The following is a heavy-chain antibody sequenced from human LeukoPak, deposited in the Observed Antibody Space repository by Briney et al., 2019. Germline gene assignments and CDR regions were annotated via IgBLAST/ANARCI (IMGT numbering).Heavy chain of an antibody. D-gene: IGHD3-10*01. CDR1: GGSINSGGYY. V-gene: IGHV4-61*02. Sequence: PSETLSLXCTVSGGSINSGGYYWTWIRQPAGKGLEWIGRIYTSGTTNYNPSLKSRVTMSVDTSKNQFSLKLSSVTAADTAVYYCAREYFGLAYNFDYWGQGTLVTVSS. CDR3: AREYFGLAYNFDY. J-gene: IGHJ4*02. CDR2: IYTSGTT.